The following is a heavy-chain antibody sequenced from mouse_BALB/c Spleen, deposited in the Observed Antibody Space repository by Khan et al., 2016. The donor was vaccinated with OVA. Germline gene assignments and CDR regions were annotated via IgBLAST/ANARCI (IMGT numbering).Heavy chain of an antibody. J-gene: IGHJ3*01. D-gene: IGHD1-1*02. CDR1: GYKFTDYA. Sequence: QVRLQQSGAELVRPGVSVKISCKVSGYKFTDYAMHWVKQSHAKGLEWIGVISTYYGDADYSQKFKGKATMTVDRSSSTAYLELARLTSEDSARYECTRGGKFAYWGQGTLVTVSA. CDR3: TRGGKFAY. CDR2: ISTYYGDA. V-gene: IGHV1S137*01.